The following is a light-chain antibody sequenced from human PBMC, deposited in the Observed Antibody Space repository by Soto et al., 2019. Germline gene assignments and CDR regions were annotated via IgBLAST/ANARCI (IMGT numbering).Light chain of an antibody. V-gene: IGKV3-20*01. J-gene: IGKJ5*01. CDR1: QSVSSSY. Sequence: EIVLTQSPGTLSLSPGERATLSCRASQSVSSSYSAWYQQKPGQAPRLLIYGASSRATGIPDRFSGSGSGTDFTLTISRLEPEDFAVYYCQQYGSSPPDTFGQGTRLEIK. CDR2: GAS. CDR3: QQYGSSPPDT.